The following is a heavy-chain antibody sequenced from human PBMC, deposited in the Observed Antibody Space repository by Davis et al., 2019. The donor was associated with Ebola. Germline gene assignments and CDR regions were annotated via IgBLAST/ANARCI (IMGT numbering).Heavy chain of an antibody. Sequence: PSETLSLTCAVYGGSFSGYYWSWIRQHPGKGLEWIGYIYYSGSTYYNPSLKSRVTISVDTSKNQFSLKLSSVTAADTAVYYCAREPMTVTTWGYYYYGMDVWGQGTTVTVSS. CDR3: AREPMTVTTWGYYYYGMDV. V-gene: IGHV4-31*11. CDR2: IYYSGST. CDR1: GGSFSGYY. D-gene: IGHD4-11*01. J-gene: IGHJ6*02.